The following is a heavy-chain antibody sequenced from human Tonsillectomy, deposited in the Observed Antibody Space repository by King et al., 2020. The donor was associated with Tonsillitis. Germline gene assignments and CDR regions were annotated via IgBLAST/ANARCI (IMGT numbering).Heavy chain of an antibody. CDR2: ISSDGRKT. CDR3: AREYYGLLTGYYYDF. V-gene: IGHV3-74*01. J-gene: IGHJ4*02. Sequence: VQLVESGGGLVQPGGSLRLSCAASGFTSSNYWMHWVRHVPGKGLVWVSRISSDGRKTVYADSVKGRFTVSRDNAKSTLYLQMDSLRAEDTAVYYCAREYYGLLTGYYYDFWGQGTLVTVSS. D-gene: IGHD3-9*01. CDR1: GFTSSNYW.